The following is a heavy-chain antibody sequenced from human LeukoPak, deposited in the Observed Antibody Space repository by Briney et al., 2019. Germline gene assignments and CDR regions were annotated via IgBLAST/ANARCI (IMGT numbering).Heavy chain of an antibody. V-gene: IGHV3-21*01. CDR2: ISSSSSYI. CDR3: ARDQKLGDIVVVVATTDYYYGMDV. Sequence: GGSLRLSCAASGFTFSSYSMNWVRQAPGKGLEWVSSISSSSSYIYYADSVKGRFTISRDNAKNSLYLQMNSLRAEDTAVYYCARDQKLGDIVVVVATTDYYYGMDVWGQGTTVTVSS. J-gene: IGHJ6*02. D-gene: IGHD2-15*01. CDR1: GFTFSSYS.